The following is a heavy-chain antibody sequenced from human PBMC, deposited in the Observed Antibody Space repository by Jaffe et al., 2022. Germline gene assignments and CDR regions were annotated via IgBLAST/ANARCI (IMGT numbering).Heavy chain of an antibody. CDR2: IYTSGST. J-gene: IGHJ2*01. V-gene: IGHV4-61*02. D-gene: IGHD3-16*01. CDR3: AREQDYDYVWAPRWYFDL. CDR1: GGSISSGSYY. Sequence: QVQLQESGPGLVKPSQTLSLTCTVSGGSISSGSYYWSWIRQPAGKGLEWIGRIYTSGSTNYNPSLKSRVTISVDTSKNQFSLKLSSVTAADTAVYYCAREQDYDYVWAPRWYFDLWGRGTLVTVSS.